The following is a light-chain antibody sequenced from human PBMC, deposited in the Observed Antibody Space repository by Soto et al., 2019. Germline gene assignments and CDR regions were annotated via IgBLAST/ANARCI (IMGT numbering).Light chain of an antibody. J-gene: IGLJ2*01. CDR1: TSNIGINP. CDR2: DNN. V-gene: IGLV1-51*01. Sequence: QSVLTQPPSVSAAPGQAVTISCSGSTSNIGINPVSWYKQLPGTAPKLLIYDNNKRPSGIPDRFSGSKSGTSATLGITGLQTGDEADYYCGTWETTLSAVVFGGGTKVTVL. CDR3: GTWETTLSAVV.